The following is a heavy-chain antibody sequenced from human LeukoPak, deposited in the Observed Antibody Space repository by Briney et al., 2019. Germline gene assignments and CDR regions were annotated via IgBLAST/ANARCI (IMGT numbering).Heavy chain of an antibody. D-gene: IGHD3-10*01. CDR2: MNPNSANT. J-gene: IGHJ5*02. Sequence: GASVKVSCKASGYTFTSYDINWVRQAPGQGLEWMGWMNPNSANTGYAQKFQGRVTMTRNTSISTAYMELSSLRSEDTAVYYCAREPQHGSGSQSSGGFDPWGQGTLVTVSS. V-gene: IGHV1-8*01. CDR3: AREPQHGSGSQSSGGFDP. CDR1: GYTFTSYD.